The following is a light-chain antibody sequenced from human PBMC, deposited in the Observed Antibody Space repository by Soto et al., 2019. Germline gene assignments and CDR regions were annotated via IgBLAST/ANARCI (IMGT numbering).Light chain of an antibody. V-gene: IGLV2-14*03. CDR2: DVT. CDR1: SSDVGAYNY. Sequence: LTQPASVSGSPGQSITVSCTGSSSDVGAYNYVSWYQQHPGKAPKLIIYDVTNRPSGISSRFSGAKSGNTASLTISGLQAEDEADYYCSSYLSSRTYVFGTGTKLTVL. J-gene: IGLJ1*01. CDR3: SSYLSSRTYV.